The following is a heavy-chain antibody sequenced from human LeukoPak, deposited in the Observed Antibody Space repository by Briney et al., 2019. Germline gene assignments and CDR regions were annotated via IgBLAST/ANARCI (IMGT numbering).Heavy chain of an antibody. Sequence: ASVKVSCKASGYTFTSYGISWVRQAPGQGLEWMGRISAYNGNTNYAQKFQGRVTITADKSTSTAYMELSSLRSEDTAVYYCASMVVPAAIMFGHSVYYYYYMDVWGKGTTVTVSS. V-gene: IGHV1-18*01. J-gene: IGHJ6*03. CDR2: ISAYNGNT. CDR3: ASMVVPAAIMFGHSVYYYYYMDV. CDR1: GYTFTSYG. D-gene: IGHD2-2*01.